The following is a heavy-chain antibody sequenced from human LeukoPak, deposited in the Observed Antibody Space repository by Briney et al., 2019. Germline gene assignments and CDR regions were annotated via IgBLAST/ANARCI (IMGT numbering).Heavy chain of an antibody. Sequence: ASVKVSCKASGYTFTGYYMHWVRQAPGQGLEWMGWINPNSGGTNYAQKFQGRVTMTRDTSISTAYMELSRLRSDDTAVYYCAREEFVVVPAALDYWGQGTLVTVSS. J-gene: IGHJ4*02. D-gene: IGHD2-2*01. CDR1: GYTFTGYY. CDR3: AREEFVVVPAALDY. CDR2: INPNSGGT. V-gene: IGHV1-2*02.